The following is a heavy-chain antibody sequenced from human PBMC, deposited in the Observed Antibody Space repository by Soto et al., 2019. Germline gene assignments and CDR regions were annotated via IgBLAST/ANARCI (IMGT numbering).Heavy chain of an antibody. J-gene: IGHJ4*02. CDR1: GYSFSYYG. D-gene: IGHD3-22*01. Sequence: QVQLVQSEAELRKPGASVKVSCKASGYSFSYYGISWVRQAPGQGLEWMGWINPYNGNRNYAQKFEDRVTMTTATSTNRIYMELRSLKSDDTAIYYCARDRLRGYDNSGFYSWGQGTLVTVSS. CDR2: INPYNGNR. V-gene: IGHV1-18*01. CDR3: ARDRLRGYDNSGFYS.